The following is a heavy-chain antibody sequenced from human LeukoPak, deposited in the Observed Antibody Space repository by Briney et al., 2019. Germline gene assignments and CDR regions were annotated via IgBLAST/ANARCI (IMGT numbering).Heavy chain of an antibody. V-gene: IGHV3-23*01. Sequence: GESLRLSCAASGFTFSSYAMSWVRQAPGKGLEWVSSVSGNGGSTYYADSVKGRFTISRDNSKNTLYLQMNRLRAEDTAVYYCARYYRGWYYFDYWGQGTLVTVSS. CDR3: ARYYRGWYYFDY. CDR1: GFTFSSYA. CDR2: VSGNGGST. D-gene: IGHD6-19*01. J-gene: IGHJ4*02.